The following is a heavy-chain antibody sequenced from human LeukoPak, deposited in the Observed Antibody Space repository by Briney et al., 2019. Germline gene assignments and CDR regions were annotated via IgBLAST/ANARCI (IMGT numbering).Heavy chain of an antibody. CDR1: GYTFTNSY. J-gene: IGHJ6*03. V-gene: IGHV1-46*01. Sequence: ASVKVSCKASGYTFTNSYIHWVRQAPGLVLEWMGLINPDGGNTNYAQNFQGRVTLTRDTSTSTVYMELSSLRSEDTAVYYCARGRKGIAAAGRRYYYYMDVWGKGTTVTVSS. D-gene: IGHD6-13*01. CDR2: INPDGGNT. CDR3: ARGRKGIAAAGRRYYYYMDV.